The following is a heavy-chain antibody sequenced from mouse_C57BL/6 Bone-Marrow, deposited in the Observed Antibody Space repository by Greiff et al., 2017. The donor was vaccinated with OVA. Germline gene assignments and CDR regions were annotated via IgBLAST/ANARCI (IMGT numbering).Heavy chain of an antibody. Sequence: EVQLQQSGAELVRPGASVKLSCTASGFNIKDDYMHWVKQRPEQGLEWIGWIDPENGDTEYASKFQGKATITADTSSNTAYLQLSSLTSEDTAVYYCTTEGYGYTWFAHWGQGTLVTVSA. D-gene: IGHD2-2*01. CDR3: TTEGYGYTWFAH. V-gene: IGHV14-4*01. CDR2: IDPENGDT. J-gene: IGHJ3*01. CDR1: GFNIKDDY.